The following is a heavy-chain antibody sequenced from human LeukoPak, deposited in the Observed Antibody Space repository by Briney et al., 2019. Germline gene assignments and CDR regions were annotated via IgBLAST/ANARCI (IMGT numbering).Heavy chain of an antibody. CDR2: ISHHGSNE. Sequence: PGGSLRLSCEASGFTFSTYPMHWVRQAPDKGLEWVAMISHHGSNEYYADSVKGRFTISRDNSKNTVYLQTNNPRVEDTAIYYCARVHDTTGYYHYFDSWGQGTLVTVSS. J-gene: IGHJ4*02. D-gene: IGHD3-9*01. CDR1: GFTFSTYP. CDR3: ARVHDTTGYYHYFDS. V-gene: IGHV3-30*14.